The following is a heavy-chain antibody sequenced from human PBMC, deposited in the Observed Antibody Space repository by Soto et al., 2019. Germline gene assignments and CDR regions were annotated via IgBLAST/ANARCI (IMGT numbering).Heavy chain of an antibody. CDR1: GGSISSYY. CDR3: ARVMGLLSPSMDV. V-gene: IGHV4-59*01. J-gene: IGHJ6*02. D-gene: IGHD3-10*01. CDR2: IYYSGST. Sequence: SETLSLTCTVSGGSISSYYWSWIRQPPGKGLEWIGYIYYSGSTNYNPSLKSRVTISVDTSKNQFSLKLSSVTAADTAVYYCARVMGLLSPSMDVWGQGTTVTVSS.